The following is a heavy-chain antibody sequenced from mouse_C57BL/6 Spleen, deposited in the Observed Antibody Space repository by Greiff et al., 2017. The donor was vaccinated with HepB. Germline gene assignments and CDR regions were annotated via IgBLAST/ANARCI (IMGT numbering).Heavy chain of an antibody. CDR2: ISSGGSYT. CDR3: ARRPGSSYYYAMDY. V-gene: IGHV5-6*02. CDR1: GFTFSSYG. J-gene: IGHJ4*01. D-gene: IGHD1-1*01. Sequence: EVKVVESGGDLVKPGGSLKLSCAASGFTFSSYGMSWVRQTPDKRLEWVATISSGGSYTYYPDSVKGRFTISRDNAKNTLYLQMSSLKSEDTAMYYCARRPGSSYYYAMDYWGQGTSVTVSS.